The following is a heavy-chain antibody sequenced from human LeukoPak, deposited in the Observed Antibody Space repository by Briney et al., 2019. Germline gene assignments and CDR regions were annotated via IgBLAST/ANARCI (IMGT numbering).Heavy chain of an antibody. V-gene: IGHV3-30*02. J-gene: IGHJ5*02. CDR2: IRYDGSNK. Sequence: GGSLRLSCAASGFTFSSYGMHWVRQAPGKGLEWVAFIRYDGSNKYYADSVKGRFTISRDNSKNTLYLQMNSLRAEDTAVYYCAKDPTTYTSWFDPWGQGTLVTLSS. D-gene: IGHD6-13*01. CDR1: GFTFSSYG. CDR3: AKDPTTYTSWFDP.